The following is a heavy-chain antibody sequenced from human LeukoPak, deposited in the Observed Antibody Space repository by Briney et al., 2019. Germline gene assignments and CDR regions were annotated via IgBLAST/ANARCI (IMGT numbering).Heavy chain of an antibody. V-gene: IGHV3-7*01. CDR2: IKQDGSEK. CDR3: ARGIMRLKLDY. Sequence: GGSLRLSCAASGFTFSSYAMSWVRQAPGKGLEWVANIKQDGSEKYYVDSVKGRFTISRDNAKNSLYLQMNSLRAEDTAVYYCARGIMRLKLDYWGQGTLVTVSS. D-gene: IGHD3-16*01. J-gene: IGHJ4*02. CDR1: GFTFSSYA.